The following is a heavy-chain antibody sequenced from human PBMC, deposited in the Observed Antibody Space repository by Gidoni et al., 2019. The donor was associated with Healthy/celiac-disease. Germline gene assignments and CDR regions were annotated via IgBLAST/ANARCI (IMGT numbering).Heavy chain of an antibody. D-gene: IGHD6-6*01. CDR2: MNPNSGNT. V-gene: IGHV1-8*01. CDR3: ASHSEYSSLGGFDYYGMDV. CDR1: GYTFTSYA. Sequence: QVQLVQSGAEVKKPAASVKVSCKASGYTFTSYALNWVRQATGQGLEWMGWMNPNSGNTGYAQKFQGRVTMTRNTSISTAYMELSSLRSEDTAVYYCASHSEYSSLGGFDYYGMDVWGQGTTVTVSS. J-gene: IGHJ6*02.